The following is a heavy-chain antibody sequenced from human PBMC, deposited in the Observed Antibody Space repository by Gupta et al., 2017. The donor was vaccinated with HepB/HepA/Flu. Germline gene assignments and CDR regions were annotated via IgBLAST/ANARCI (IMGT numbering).Heavy chain of an antibody. Sequence: QLQLRESGPGLVKPSETLSLTCTVSGGSIKTTDHFWAWIRRPPGKGFEWIGSIFQTGTPYYDPFLKSRVNISIDTSKSHFTLSLKSWNGADPAVYYCARQAGASGDFLDYWGQGTLVIVSS. CDR3: ARQAGASGDFLDY. D-gene: IGHD1-26*01. CDR2: IFQTGTP. CDR1: GGSIKTTDHF. J-gene: IGHJ4*02. V-gene: IGHV4-39*01.